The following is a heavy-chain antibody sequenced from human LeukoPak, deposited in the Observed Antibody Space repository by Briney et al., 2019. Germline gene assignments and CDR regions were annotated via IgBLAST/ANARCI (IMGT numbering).Heavy chain of an antibody. CDR1: GFTFSSYA. J-gene: IGHJ3*02. CDR3: AKREDGYYGSGSAFDI. CDR2: ISGSGGST. D-gene: IGHD3-10*01. V-gene: IGHV3-23*01. Sequence: GGSLRLSCAASGFTFSSYAMSWVRQAPGKGLEWVSAISGSGGSTYYADSVKGRFTISRDNSKNTLYLQMNSLRAEDTAVYYWAKREDGYYGSGSAFDIWGQGTMVTVSS.